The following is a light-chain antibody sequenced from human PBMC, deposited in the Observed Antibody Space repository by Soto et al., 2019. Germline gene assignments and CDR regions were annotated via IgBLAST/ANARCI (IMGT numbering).Light chain of an antibody. CDR1: QDIGRF. V-gene: IGKV1-39*01. CDR2: VAS. CDR3: QQRFSNPLT. Sequence: DIQLTDSAGARVATVGQGVTVTCRASQDIGRFLTWHQQKPGKAPNVLINVASTLRTGVPSRFSGSGSGTDFTLTINSLQPEDFATYFCQQRFSNPLTFGGGTKVDIK. J-gene: IGKJ4*01.